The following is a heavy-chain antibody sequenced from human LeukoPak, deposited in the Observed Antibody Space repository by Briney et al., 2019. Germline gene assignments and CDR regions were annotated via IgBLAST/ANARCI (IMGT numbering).Heavy chain of an antibody. CDR3: ARDGGSSFPGLVWF. V-gene: IGHV4-4*07. D-gene: IGHD6-6*01. CDR1: GDSISSYY. CDR2: IYTSGST. Sequence: SETLSLTCTVSGDSISSYYGSWIRQPAGKGLEWVGRIYTSGSTNYSPSLKSRVTMSLDTSKNQFSLKLTSVTAADTAVYYCARDGGSSFPGLVWFWGQKSQRSVSS. J-gene: IGHJ4*02.